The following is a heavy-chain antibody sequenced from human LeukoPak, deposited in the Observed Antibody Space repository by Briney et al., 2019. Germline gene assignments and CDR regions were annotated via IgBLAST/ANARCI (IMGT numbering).Heavy chain of an antibody. V-gene: IGHV3-23*01. Sequence: PGGSLRPSCAASGFTFSSYAMSWVRQAPGKGLEWVSAISGSGGSTYYADSVKGRFTISRDNAKNSLYLQMNSLRAEDTAVYYCASSPVEAINYYYYYYMDVWGKGTTVTVSS. CDR3: ASSPVEAINYYYYYYMDV. CDR2: ISGSGGST. CDR1: GFTFSSYA. J-gene: IGHJ6*03. D-gene: IGHD5-24*01.